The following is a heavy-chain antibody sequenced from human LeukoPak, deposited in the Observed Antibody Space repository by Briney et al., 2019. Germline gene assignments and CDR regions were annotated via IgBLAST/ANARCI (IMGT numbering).Heavy chain of an antibody. J-gene: IGHJ5*02. CDR2: INPNSGGT. CDR1: GYTFTGYY. Sequence: ASVKGSCKASGYTFTGYYMHRVRQAPGQGLEWMGWINPNSGGTNYAQKFQGWVTMTRDTSISTAYMELSRLRSDDTAVYYCARGSIVVVVAALYNWFDPWGQGTLVTVSS. CDR3: ARGSIVVVVAALYNWFDP. D-gene: IGHD2-15*01. V-gene: IGHV1-2*04.